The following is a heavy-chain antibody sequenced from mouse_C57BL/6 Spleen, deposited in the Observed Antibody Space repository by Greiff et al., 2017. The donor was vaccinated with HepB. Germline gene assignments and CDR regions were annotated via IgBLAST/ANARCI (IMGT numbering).Heavy chain of an antibody. D-gene: IGHD3-1*01. Sequence: QVQLQQSGPELVKPGASVKISCKASAYAFSSSWMNWVKQRPGKGLEWIGRIYPGDGDTNYNGKFKGKATLTADKSSSTAYMQLSSLTSEDSAVYFCARSGGFDYWGQGTTLTVSS. CDR1: AYAFSSSW. CDR2: IYPGDGDT. V-gene: IGHV1-82*01. CDR3: ARSGGFDY. J-gene: IGHJ2*01.